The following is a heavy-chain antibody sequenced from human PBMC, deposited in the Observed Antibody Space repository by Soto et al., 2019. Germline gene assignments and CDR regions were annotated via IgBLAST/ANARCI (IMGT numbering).Heavy chain of an antibody. J-gene: IGHJ3*02. CDR1: GGSISSYY. V-gene: IGHV4-59*01. CDR2: IYYSGST. D-gene: IGHD3-22*01. Sequence: SETLSLTCTVSGGSISSYYWSWIRQPPGKGLEWIGYIYYSGSTNYNPSLKSRVTISVDTSKNQFSLKLSSVTAADTAVYYCARGILDYYDSSGYQNAFDIWGQGTMVTVSS. CDR3: ARGILDYYDSSGYQNAFDI.